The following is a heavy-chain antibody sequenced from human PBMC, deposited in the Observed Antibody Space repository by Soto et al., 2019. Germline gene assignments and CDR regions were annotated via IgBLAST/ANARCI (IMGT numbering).Heavy chain of an antibody. CDR1: GASIRSHY. CDR3: ARMVNAFDM. Sequence: QVQLKESGPGLVKPSETLSLTCTVSGASIRSHYWSWIRQPPGKGLEWIGYIYYSGSTNYNPSLKSRVTISVDTSKNHLSLKVTSVSAADTAVYYCARMVNAFDMWGQGTMVTVSS. CDR2: IYYSGST. V-gene: IGHV4-59*11. J-gene: IGHJ3*02. D-gene: IGHD5-18*01.